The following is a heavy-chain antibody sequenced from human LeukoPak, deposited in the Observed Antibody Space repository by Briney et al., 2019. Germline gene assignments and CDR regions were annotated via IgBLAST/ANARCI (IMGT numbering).Heavy chain of an antibody. J-gene: IGHJ4*02. CDR1: GYTFTGYY. CDR3: ARGTMNLEN. Sequence: ASVKVSCKASGYTFTGYYMHWVRQAPGQGLEWMGWINPNSGGTNYAQKFQGRVTMARDTSINIAYMELSRLTSDDTAVYYCARGTMNLENWGQGTLVAVSS. V-gene: IGHV1-2*02. D-gene: IGHD3-22*01. CDR2: INPNSGGT.